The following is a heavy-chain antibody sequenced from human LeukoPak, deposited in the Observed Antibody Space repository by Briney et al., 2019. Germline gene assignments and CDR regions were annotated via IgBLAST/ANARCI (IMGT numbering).Heavy chain of an antibody. CDR2: IKWNGGVT. CDR3: ARAPVTSCRGAYCYPFDY. Sequence: RPGGSLRLSCVASGFIFDDYGMTWVRQAPGKGLEWVSSIKWNGGVTAFRDSVKGRFSISRDNAKNSLYLQMNSLRVEDAAVYYCARAPVTSCRGAYCYPFDYWGQGTLVTVSS. V-gene: IGHV3-20*04. J-gene: IGHJ4*02. D-gene: IGHD2-21*01. CDR1: GFIFDDYG.